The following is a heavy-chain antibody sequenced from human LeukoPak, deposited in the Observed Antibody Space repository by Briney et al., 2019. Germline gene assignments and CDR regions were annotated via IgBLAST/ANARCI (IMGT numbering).Heavy chain of an antibody. J-gene: IGHJ6*03. CDR3: ARVGYSYSITDWSRTGLGAYPPKYHYYRDV. Sequence: SETLSLTCAVYGGSFSDYSWSWIRQPPGKGLEWIGEINHSGGTNNNPSLMSRVIMSVDTSKNQFSLKVSSVTAADTAVYYCARVGYSYSITDWSRTGLGAYPPKYHYYRDVGGKGTTVPVSS. D-gene: IGHD5-18*01. CDR1: GGSFSDYS. CDR2: INHSGGT. V-gene: IGHV4-34*01.